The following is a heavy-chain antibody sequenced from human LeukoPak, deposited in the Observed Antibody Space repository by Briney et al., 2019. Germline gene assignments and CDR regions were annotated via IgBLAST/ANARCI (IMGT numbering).Heavy chain of an antibody. CDR2: INPNSGGT. D-gene: IGHD6-13*01. J-gene: IGHJ4*02. CDR3: ARALEAAAGFPFDY. CDR1: GYTFTGYY. V-gene: IGHV1-2*02. Sequence: ASVKVSCKASGYTFTGYYMHWVRQAPGQGLEWMGWINPNSGGTNYAQKFQGRVTMTRDTSISTAYMELSRLRSDDTAVYYCARALEAAAGFPFDYWGQGTLVTVSP.